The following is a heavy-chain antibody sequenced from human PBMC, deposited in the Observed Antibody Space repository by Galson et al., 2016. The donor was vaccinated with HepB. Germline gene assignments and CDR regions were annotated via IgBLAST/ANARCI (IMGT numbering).Heavy chain of an antibody. CDR3: VTGGTQTGCGVDCFQ. CDR2: IKQDGSEE. J-gene: IGHJ4*02. D-gene: IGHD2-21*02. CDR1: GFTFSTYW. V-gene: IGHV3-7*01. Sequence: SLRLSCAASGFTFSTYWMAWVRHTPSKGLEWVANIKQDGSEEYYVDSVEGRFTISRDNAKNSLYLQMHSLRVEDTAVYYCVTGGTQTGCGVDCFQWGQGTLVTVSS.